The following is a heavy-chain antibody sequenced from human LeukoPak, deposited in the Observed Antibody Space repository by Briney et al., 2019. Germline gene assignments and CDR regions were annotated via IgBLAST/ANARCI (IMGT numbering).Heavy chain of an antibody. Sequence: PGRSLRLSCAASGFTLDDYAMHWVLQAPGKGLEWVSGISWKSGSIGYADSVKGRFTISRDNAKNSLYLQMNSLRAEDTALYYCAKDKSHSSWTSRFYYYAMDVWGQGTTVTVSS. CDR1: GFTLDDYA. D-gene: IGHD6-13*01. V-gene: IGHV3-9*01. CDR3: AKDKSHSSWTSRFYYYAMDV. J-gene: IGHJ6*02. CDR2: ISWKSGSI.